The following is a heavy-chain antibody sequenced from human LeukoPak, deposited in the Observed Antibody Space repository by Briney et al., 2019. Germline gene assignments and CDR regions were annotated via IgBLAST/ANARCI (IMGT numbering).Heavy chain of an antibody. J-gene: IGHJ4*02. V-gene: IGHV3-74*01. Sequence: PGGSLRLSCAASGFTFSSYAMSWVRQAPGKGLVWVSRINRDGSTTNYADSVKGRFTVSRDNAKNTLNLQMNSLRAEDTAVYYRARDKKSGESSEIDYWGQGTLVTVSS. CDR2: INRDGSTT. CDR1: GFTFSSYA. CDR3: ARDKKSGESSEIDY. D-gene: IGHD3-10*01.